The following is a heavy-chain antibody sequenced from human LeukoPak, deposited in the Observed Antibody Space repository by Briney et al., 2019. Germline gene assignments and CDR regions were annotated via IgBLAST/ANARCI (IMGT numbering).Heavy chain of an antibody. CDR3: ARRNYYDDGGYLY. V-gene: IGHV3-43*02. Sequence: PGGALRLSCAACVCTFDEYVIHWVRQAPGKGLEWVSLITGYGGRTYYSDSVKGSFSIYRDNAKNSLYLQMNSLSAEDTAVYYCARRNYYDDGGYLYWGQGTLVTVPS. D-gene: IGHD3-22*01. J-gene: IGHJ4*02. CDR1: VCTFDEYV. CDR2: ITGYGGRT.